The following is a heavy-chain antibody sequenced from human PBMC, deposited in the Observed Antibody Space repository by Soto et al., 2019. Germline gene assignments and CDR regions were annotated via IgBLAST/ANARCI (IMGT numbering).Heavy chain of an antibody. CDR1: GGTFSSYA. CDR3: ARGWIQGSGGSCHNPYYYYCGMDV. Sequence: QVQLVQSGAEVKKPGSSVKVSCKASGGTFSSYAISWVRQAPGQGLEWMGGIIPIFGTANYAQKFQGRVTIAADESTSTADMELSSRRSEDTAVYDCARGWIQGSGGSCHNPYYYYCGMDVWGQGTTVTVSS. D-gene: IGHD2-15*01. V-gene: IGHV1-69*12. J-gene: IGHJ6*02. CDR2: IIPIFGTA.